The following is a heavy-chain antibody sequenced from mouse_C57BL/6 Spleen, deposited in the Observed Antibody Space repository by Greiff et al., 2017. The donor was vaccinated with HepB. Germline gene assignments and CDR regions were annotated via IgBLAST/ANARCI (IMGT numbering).Heavy chain of an antibody. CDR2: INPGSGGT. D-gene: IGHD2-4*01. V-gene: IGHV1-54*01. CDR1: GYAFTNYL. Sequence: VQLQESGAELVRPGTSVKVSCKASGYAFTNYLIEWVKQRPGQGLEWIGVINPGSGGTNYNEKFKGKATLTADKSSSTAYMQLSSLTSEDSAVYFCAGSGYEYDGYFDYWGQGTTLTVSS. CDR3: AGSGYEYDGYFDY. J-gene: IGHJ2*01.